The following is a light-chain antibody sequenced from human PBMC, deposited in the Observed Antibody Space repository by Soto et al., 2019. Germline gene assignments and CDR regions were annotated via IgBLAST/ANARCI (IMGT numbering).Light chain of an antibody. J-gene: IGKJ3*01. CDR2: GVS. CDR3: QQRSSWPFT. V-gene: IGKV3D-20*02. CDR1: QSVINY. Sequence: EVVLTQSPGTLSLSPGERATLSCRASQSVINYLGWYQQKPGQAPRLLIYGVSSRATGIPDRFSGSGSGTDFTLTISRLEPEDFAVYYCQQRSSWPFTFGPGTKVDIK.